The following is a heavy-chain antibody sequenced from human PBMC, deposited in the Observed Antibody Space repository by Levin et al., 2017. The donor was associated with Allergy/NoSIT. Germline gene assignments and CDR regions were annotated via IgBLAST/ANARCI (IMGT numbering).Heavy chain of an antibody. CDR2: IIPFFGTT. CDR1: GGTFSNSA. V-gene: IGHV1-69*13. CDR3: AREPNYSSRSHYNIDAFDI. J-gene: IGHJ3*02. Sequence: SVKVSCKASGGTFSNSAITWVRQAPGQGLEWVGRIIPFFGTTNSAQTFQGRVTITADDSTSIAYMELSSLTSEDTAVYYCAREPNYSSRSHYNIDAFDIWGQGTLVTVSS. D-gene: IGHD3-10*01.